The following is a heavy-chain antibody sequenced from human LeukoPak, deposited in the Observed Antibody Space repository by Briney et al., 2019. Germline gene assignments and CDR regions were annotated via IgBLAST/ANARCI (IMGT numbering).Heavy chain of an antibody. CDR2: IYTSGST. Sequence: SETLSLTCTVSGGSISSYYWSWIRQPAGKGLEWIGRIYTSGSTNYNPSLKSRVTMSVDTSKNQFSLKLSSVTAADTAVYYCARTTREHYYYYMDVWGKGTTVTISS. V-gene: IGHV4-4*07. D-gene: IGHD1-1*01. CDR1: GGSISSYY. J-gene: IGHJ6*03. CDR3: ARTTREHYYYYMDV.